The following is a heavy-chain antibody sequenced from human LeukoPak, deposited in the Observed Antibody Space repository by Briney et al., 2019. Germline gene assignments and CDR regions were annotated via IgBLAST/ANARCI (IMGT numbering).Heavy chain of an antibody. Sequence: PGGSLRLSCAASGFTFSSYGMHWVRQAPGKGLEWVAFIRYDGSNKYYADSVKGRFTISRDNSKSTLYLQMNSLRAEDTAVYYCAKEDTAMPTPFDYWGQGTLVTVSS. CDR3: AKEDTAMPTPFDY. V-gene: IGHV3-30*02. CDR2: IRYDGSNK. J-gene: IGHJ4*02. CDR1: GFTFSSYG. D-gene: IGHD5-18*01.